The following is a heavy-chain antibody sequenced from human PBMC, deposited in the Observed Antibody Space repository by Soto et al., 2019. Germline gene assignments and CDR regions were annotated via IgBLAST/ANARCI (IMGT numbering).Heavy chain of an antibody. CDR1: GYSFTSYD. CDR2: MNPNSGNT. CDR3: PRYPYTPTCSIGSGSYEAFEI. J-gene: IGHJ3*02. V-gene: IGHV1-8*01. Sequence: QVQMVQSGAEVKKPGASVKVSCRASGYSFTSYDVNWVRQATGQGLEWMGWMNPNSGNTAFAEKFKARVTMTGETPLRTAYWELSGRTPGDTAVYYCPRYPYTPTCSIGSGSYEAFEIWGKGKVVT. D-gene: IGHD3-3*01.